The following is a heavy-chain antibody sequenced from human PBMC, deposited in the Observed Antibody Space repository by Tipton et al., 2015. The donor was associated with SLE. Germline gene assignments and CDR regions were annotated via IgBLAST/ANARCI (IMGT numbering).Heavy chain of an antibody. Sequence: LRLSCAVSGGSISSGGYSWSWIRQPPGNGLEWIGEINNSGSTNYNPSLKSRVTISVDTSKNQFSLKLSSVTAADTAVYYCASLTAAYSSGPLNVWGKGTTVTVSS. CDR2: INNSGST. J-gene: IGHJ6*04. CDR1: GGSISSGGYS. CDR3: ASLTAAYSSGPLNV. V-gene: IGHV4-30-2*01. D-gene: IGHD6-19*01.